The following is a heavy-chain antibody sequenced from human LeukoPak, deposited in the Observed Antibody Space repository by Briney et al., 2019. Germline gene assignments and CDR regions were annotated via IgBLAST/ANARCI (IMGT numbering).Heavy chain of an antibody. Sequence: GGSLRLSCAASGFTFSSYAMSWVRQAPGKGLEWVAAISGSGGSTYYADSVKGRFTISRDNAKNTLYLQMNSLRAEDTAVYYCAKGGARVPQFGEFNWGQGTLVTVSS. J-gene: IGHJ4*02. D-gene: IGHD3-10*01. CDR2: ISGSGGST. CDR3: AKGGARVPQFGEFN. CDR1: GFTFSSYA. V-gene: IGHV3-23*01.